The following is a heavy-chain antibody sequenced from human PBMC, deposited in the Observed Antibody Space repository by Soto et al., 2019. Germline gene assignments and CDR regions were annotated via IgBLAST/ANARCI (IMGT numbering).Heavy chain of an antibody. J-gene: IGHJ6*03. CDR1: GFTFSSYS. V-gene: IGHV3-21*01. D-gene: IGHD3-3*01. Sequence: GGSLRLSCAASGFTFSSYSMNWVRQAPGKGLEWVSSISSSSSYIYYADSVKGRFTISRDNAKNSLYLQMNSLRAEDTAVYYCARDPLNYDFWSGPSHYYYMDVWGKGTTVTAP. CDR2: ISSSSSYI. CDR3: ARDPLNYDFWSGPSHYYYMDV.